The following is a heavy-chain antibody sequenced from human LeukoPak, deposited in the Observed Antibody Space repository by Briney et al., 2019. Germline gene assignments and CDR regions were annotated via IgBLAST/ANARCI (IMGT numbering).Heavy chain of an antibody. D-gene: IGHD3-10*01. CDR3: AKDGGDFDY. J-gene: IGHJ4*02. V-gene: IGHV3-30*02. CDR2: IRYDGSNK. Sequence: PGGSLRLSCAASGFTFSSYVMHWVRQAPGKGLEWVAFIRYDGSNKYYADSVKGRFTISRDNSKNTLYLQMNSLRDEDTAVYYCAKDGGDFDYWGQGTLVTVSS. CDR1: GFTFSSYV.